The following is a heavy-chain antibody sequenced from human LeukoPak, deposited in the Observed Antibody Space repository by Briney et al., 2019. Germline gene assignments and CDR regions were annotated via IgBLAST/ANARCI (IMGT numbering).Heavy chain of an antibody. D-gene: IGHD3-22*01. V-gene: IGHV3-53*01. CDR1: GFTVSSNY. CDR3: ARAPPGYYAYYFDY. J-gene: IGHJ4*02. CDR2: IYSGGST. Sequence: GGSLRLSCAASGFTVSSNYMSWVRQAPGKGLEWVSFIYSGGSTYYADSVMGRFTISRDNSKNTLYLQMNSLRAEDTAVYYCARAPPGYYAYYFDYWGQGTLVTVSS.